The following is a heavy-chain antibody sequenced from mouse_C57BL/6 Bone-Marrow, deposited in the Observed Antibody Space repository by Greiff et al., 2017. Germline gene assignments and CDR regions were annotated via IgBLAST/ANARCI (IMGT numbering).Heavy chain of an antibody. V-gene: IGHV1-15*01. CDR2: IDPETGGT. D-gene: IGHD2-5*01. CDR1: GYTFTDYE. J-gene: IGHJ3*01. CDR3: TRSYYSNPAWFAY. Sequence: VQLQESGAELVRPGASVTLSCKASGYTFTDYEMHWVKQTPVHGLEWIGAIDPETGGTAYNQKFKGKAILTADKSSSTAYMELRSLTSEDSAVYYGTRSYYSNPAWFAYWGQGTLVTVSA.